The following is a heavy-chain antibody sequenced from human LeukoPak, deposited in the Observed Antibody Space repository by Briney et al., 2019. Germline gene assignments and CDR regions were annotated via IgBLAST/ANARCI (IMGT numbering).Heavy chain of an antibody. CDR3: AKDADIVVSSYFDY. CDR2: IRSSGSTI. J-gene: IGHJ4*02. D-gene: IGHD2-2*01. V-gene: IGHV3-48*03. CDR1: GFTFSSYE. Sequence: GGSLRLSCAASGFTFSSYEMNWVRQAPGKGLEWVSYIRSSGSTIYYADSVKGRFTISRDNAKNSLYLQMNSLRAEDTAVYYCAKDADIVVSSYFDYWGQGTLVTVSS.